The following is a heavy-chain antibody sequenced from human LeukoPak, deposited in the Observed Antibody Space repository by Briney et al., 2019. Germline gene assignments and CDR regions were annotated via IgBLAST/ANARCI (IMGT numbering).Heavy chain of an antibody. CDR1: GFTFSDAW. J-gene: IGHJ4*03. CDR2: IKSKTDGGTT. CDR3: TTSLAGAVTAGYPFDN. Sequence: GGSLRLSCAASGFTFSDAWMNWVRQAPGKGLEWVGRIKSKTDGGTTDCAAPVKGRITISRDDSTNTLHLQMNSLKTGDPTGVYRTTSLAGAVTAGYPFDNWGQGT. V-gene: IGHV3-15*01. D-gene: IGHD3-9*01.